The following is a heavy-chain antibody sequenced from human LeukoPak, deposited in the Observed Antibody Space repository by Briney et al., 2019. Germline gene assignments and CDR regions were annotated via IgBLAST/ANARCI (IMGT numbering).Heavy chain of an antibody. V-gene: IGHV3-21*04. D-gene: IGHD6-13*01. Sequence: PGGSLRLSCAASGFSFSSYYMHWVRQAPGKGLEWVSSISFDSGDETLYADSVKGRFTISRDNTKNTLYLQMNSLRAEDTAVYYCAKAGGSTVLIWGQGTLVTVSS. CDR2: ISFDSGDET. CDR1: GFSFSSYY. J-gene: IGHJ4*02. CDR3: AKAGGSTVLI.